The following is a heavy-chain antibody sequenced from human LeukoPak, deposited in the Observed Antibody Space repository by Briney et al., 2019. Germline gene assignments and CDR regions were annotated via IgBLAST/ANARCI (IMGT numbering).Heavy chain of an antibody. CDR2: INPNSGGT. Sequence: ASVKVSCKASGYTFTGYYMHWVRQAPGQGLEWMGWINPNSGGTNYAQKFQGRVTMTRDTSISTAYMELIRLRSDDTAVYYCARDRYYDSSGPAADWGQGTLVTVSS. D-gene: IGHD3-22*01. J-gene: IGHJ4*02. CDR1: GYTFTGYY. V-gene: IGHV1-2*02. CDR3: ARDRYYDSSGPAAD.